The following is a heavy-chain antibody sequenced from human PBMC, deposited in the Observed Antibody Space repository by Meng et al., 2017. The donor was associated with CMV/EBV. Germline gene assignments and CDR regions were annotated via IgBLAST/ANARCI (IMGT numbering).Heavy chain of an antibody. CDR3: AHKPSSTMYYYDSSGYYDY. Sequence: SGPTLVKPTQTLTLTCTFSGFSLSTSGVGVGWIRQPPGKALEWLALIYWNDDKRYSPSLKSKLTITKDTSKNQVVLTMTNMDPVDTATYYYAHKPSSTMYYYDSSGYYDYWGQGTLVTVSS. V-gene: IGHV2-5*01. CDR2: IYWNDDK. D-gene: IGHD3-22*01. CDR1: GFSLSTSGVG. J-gene: IGHJ4*02.